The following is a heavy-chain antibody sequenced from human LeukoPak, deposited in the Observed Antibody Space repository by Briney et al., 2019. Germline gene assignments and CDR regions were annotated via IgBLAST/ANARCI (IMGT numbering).Heavy chain of an antibody. D-gene: IGHD3-10*01. CDR2: IYYSGNT. J-gene: IGHJ3*02. CDR3: ARSLYYYGSDSFDI. V-gene: IGHV4-39*07. CDR1: GGSISSSSYY. Sequence: SETLSLTCTVSGGSISSSSYYWGWIRQPPGKGLEWIGSIYYSGNTYYNPSLKSRVTISVDTSKNQFSLKLSSVTAADTAVYYCARSLYYYGSDSFDIWGQGTMVTVSS.